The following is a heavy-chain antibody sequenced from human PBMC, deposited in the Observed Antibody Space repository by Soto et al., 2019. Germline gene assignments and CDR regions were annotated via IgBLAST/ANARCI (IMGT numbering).Heavy chain of an antibody. J-gene: IGHJ5*02. D-gene: IGHD2-2*01. CDR1: GGSISSYY. Sequence: PSETLSLTCTVSGGSISSYYWSWIRQPPGKGLEWIGYIYYSGSTNYNPSLKSRVTISVDTSKNQFSLKLSSVTAADTAVYYCARSSSDCSSTSCYVWGRHRIPPPPYHWFDPWGQGTLVTVPS. V-gene: IGHV4-59*01. CDR2: IYYSGST. CDR3: ARSSSDCSSTSCYVWGRHRIPPPPYHWFDP.